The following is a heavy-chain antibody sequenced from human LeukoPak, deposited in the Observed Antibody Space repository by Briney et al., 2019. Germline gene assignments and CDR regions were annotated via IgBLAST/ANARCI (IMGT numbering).Heavy chain of an antibody. CDR1: GFTFSSYS. D-gene: IGHD5-12*01. CDR3: ARDRGNGYDYRAFDY. Sequence: GGSLRLSCAASGFTFSSYSMNWVRQAPGKGLEWVSYISSSSSTIYYADSVKGRFTISRDNAKNSLYLQMNSLRAEDTAVYYCARDRGNGYDYRAFDYWGQGTLVAVSS. CDR2: ISSSSSTI. J-gene: IGHJ4*02. V-gene: IGHV3-48*04.